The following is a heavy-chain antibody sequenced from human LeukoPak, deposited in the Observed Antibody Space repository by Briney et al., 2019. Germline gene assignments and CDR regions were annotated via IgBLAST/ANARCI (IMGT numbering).Heavy chain of an antibody. CDR2: INDDGSDT. D-gene: IGHD2-15*01. CDR1: GFTFKLYW. CDR3: VRGGPSTWS. Sequence: GGSLRLSCAASGFTFKLYWMHWVRQVPGKRPVWVSRINDDGSDTIYADSVRGRSTISRDDAKNTVYLQMNNLRAEDTAVYYCVRGGPSTWSWGQGTLVTVSS. V-gene: IGHV3-74*01. J-gene: IGHJ5*02.